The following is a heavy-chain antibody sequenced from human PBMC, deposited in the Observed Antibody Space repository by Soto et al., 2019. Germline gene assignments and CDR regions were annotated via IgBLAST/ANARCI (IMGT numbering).Heavy chain of an antibody. CDR2: IRNKANSYTA. Sequence: GGSLRLSCSASGFTFNDHHFDWVRQAPGKGLEWIGRIRNKANSYTAEYAASVKGRFTISRDDSKNSLFLQMNSLKTEDTAVYYCARDFISNGWKTVDYWGLGTLVTVSS. CDR1: GFTFNDHH. J-gene: IGHJ4*02. CDR3: ARDFISNGWKTVDY. D-gene: IGHD6-19*01. V-gene: IGHV3-72*01.